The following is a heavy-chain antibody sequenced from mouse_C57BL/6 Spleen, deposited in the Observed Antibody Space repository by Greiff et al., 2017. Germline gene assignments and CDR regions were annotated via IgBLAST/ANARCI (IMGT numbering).Heavy chain of an antibody. CDR1: GYTFTDYN. D-gene: IGHD2-12*01. J-gene: IGHJ1*03. CDR2: INPNNGGT. CDR3: ARDAKYDGYFDV. V-gene: IGHV1-18*01. Sequence: VQLQQSGPELLGPGAEVKIPCKASGYTFTDYNMDWVKQSHGKSLEWIGDINPNNGGTIYNQKFKGKATLTVDKSSSTACMELRSLASEDTAVYYCARDAKYDGYFDVWGTGTTVTVSS.